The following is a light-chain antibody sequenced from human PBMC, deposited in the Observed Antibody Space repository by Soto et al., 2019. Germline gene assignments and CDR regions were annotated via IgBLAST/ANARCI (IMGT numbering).Light chain of an antibody. CDR1: TGAVTSGYY. Sequence: QAVVTQEPSLTVSPGGTVTLTCATSTGAVTSGYYPNWFQQKPGRAPRALIYSTNNKYSWTPARFSGSLLGGKAALTLSGVQPADEADYYCLLYYGGQLGVFGGGTKLTVL. V-gene: IGLV7-43*01. J-gene: IGLJ2*01. CDR2: STN. CDR3: LLYYGGQLGV.